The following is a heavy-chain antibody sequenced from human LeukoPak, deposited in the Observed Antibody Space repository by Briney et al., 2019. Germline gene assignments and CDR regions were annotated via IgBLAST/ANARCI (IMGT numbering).Heavy chain of an antibody. J-gene: IGHJ4*02. CDR2: ISSSSSNI. CDR1: GFTFSTYS. D-gene: IGHD6-6*01. CDR3: ARDAEYSSSRFLDY. Sequence: GGSLRLSCAASGFTFSTYSMNWVRQAPGKGLEWVSDISSSSSNIFYADSVKGRFTISRDNAKDSLYLQMNSLRAEDTAVYYCARDAEYSSSRFLDYWGQGTLVTVSS. V-gene: IGHV3-48*01.